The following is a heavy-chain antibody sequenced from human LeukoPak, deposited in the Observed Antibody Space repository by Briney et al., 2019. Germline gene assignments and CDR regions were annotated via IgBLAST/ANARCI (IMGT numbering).Heavy chain of an antibody. CDR1: GGSITNYY. J-gene: IGHJ6*02. CDR3: ARLSGWYRSVYYYYGMDV. V-gene: IGHV4-59*08. CDR2: IYSSGST. D-gene: IGHD6-19*01. Sequence: PSETLSLTCTVSGGSITNYYWSWIRQPPGKGLEWIGYIYSSGSTNYNPSLKSRVTISIDTSKNQFSLKLTSVTAADTAVYYCARLSGWYRSVYYYYGMDVWGQGTTVTVSS.